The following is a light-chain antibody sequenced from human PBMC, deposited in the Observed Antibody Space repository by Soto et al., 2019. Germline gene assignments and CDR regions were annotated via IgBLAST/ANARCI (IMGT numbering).Light chain of an antibody. J-gene: IGKJ4*01. Sequence: EIVMTQSPATLSVSPGERVTLSCRASQSIISSVAWFQQTPGQAPRLLIYGASTRATGIPARFSGGGSGTEFSLTISSLQSEDVAVYYCQQYDIGPLTFGGGTKVEIK. V-gene: IGKV3-15*01. CDR2: GAS. CDR3: QQYDIGPLT. CDR1: QSIISS.